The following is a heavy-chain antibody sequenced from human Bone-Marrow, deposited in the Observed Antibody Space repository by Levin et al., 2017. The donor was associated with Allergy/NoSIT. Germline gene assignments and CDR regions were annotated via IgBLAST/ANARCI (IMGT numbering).Heavy chain of an antibody. CDR1: GFTFTNYD. CDR2: LGSAGDT. J-gene: IGHJ6*02. CDR3: VRSDEGGMDV. Sequence: GGSLRLSCAASGFTFTNYDMHWVRHATGKGLEWVSSLGSAGDTYYPGSVKGRFTISRENAKNSLYLQMNSLRVGDTAVYYWVRSDEGGMDVWGQGTTVTVSS. V-gene: IGHV3-13*01.